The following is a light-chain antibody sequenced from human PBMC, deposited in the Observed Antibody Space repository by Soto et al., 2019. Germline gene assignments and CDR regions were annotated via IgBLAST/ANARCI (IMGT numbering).Light chain of an antibody. J-gene: IGLJ1*01. V-gene: IGLV1-40*01. CDR2: GNS. CDR3: QSYASGLSAYYV. Sequence: QSVLTQPPSVSGAPGQRVTISCTGSSSNIGAGYDVHWYQQLPGTAPKLLIYGNSNRPSGVPDRFSGSKSGTSASLAITGLEAEYEADYYCQSYASGLSAYYVFGTGTKLTVL. CDR1: SSNIGAGYD.